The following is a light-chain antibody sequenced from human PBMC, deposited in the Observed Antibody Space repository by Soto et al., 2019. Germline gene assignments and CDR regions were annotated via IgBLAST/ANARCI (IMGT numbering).Light chain of an antibody. V-gene: IGKV3-20*01. Sequence: EIVLTQSPGTLSFSPGERATLTCRASQSVSSSYLAWFQQKPGQAPRLLIYGASSRATGIPDRFSGSGSGTDFTLTISRLEPEDFAVYYCQQYGNAPFTFGPGTKVVIK. CDR2: GAS. CDR1: QSVSSSY. J-gene: IGKJ3*01. CDR3: QQYGNAPFT.